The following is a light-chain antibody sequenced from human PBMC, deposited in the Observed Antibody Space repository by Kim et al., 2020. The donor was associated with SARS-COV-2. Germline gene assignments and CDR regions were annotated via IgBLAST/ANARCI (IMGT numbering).Light chain of an antibody. CDR1: QSVSTN. Sequence: EIVMTQSPATLSVSPGERATLSCRASQSVSTNLAWYQQTPGQAPRLLIYGASTGATGIPGRFGGSGSGTEFTLTINSLQSEDFAIYYCQQYNNWPYTFGQGTKLEI. J-gene: IGKJ2*01. V-gene: IGKV3D-15*01. CDR2: GAS. CDR3: QQYNNWPYT.